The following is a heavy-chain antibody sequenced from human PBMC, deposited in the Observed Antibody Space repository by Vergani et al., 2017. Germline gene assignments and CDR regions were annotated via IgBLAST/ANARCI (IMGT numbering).Heavy chain of an antibody. D-gene: IGHD1-26*01. J-gene: IGHJ6*02. CDR3: ARQQRIVGATDYYYGMDV. Sequence: QVQLQESGPGLVKPSETLSLTCTVSGGSISSYYWSWVRQPPGKGLEWIGYFYYSGSTNYNPSLKSRVTISVDTSKNQFSLKLSSVTAADTAVYYCARQQRIVGATDYYYGMDVWGQGTTVTVSS. CDR1: GGSISSYY. CDR2: FYYSGST. V-gene: IGHV4-59*01.